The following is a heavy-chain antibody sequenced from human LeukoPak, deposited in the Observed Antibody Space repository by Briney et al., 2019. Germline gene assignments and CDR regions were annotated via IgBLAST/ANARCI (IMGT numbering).Heavy chain of an antibody. CDR3: ARDAYDSSGYYIDY. V-gene: IGHV1-2*02. J-gene: IGHJ4*02. Sequence: VASVKVSCKASGYTFTGYYMHWVRQAPGQGLEWMGWINPNSGGTNYAQKFQGRVTMTRDTSISTAYVELSRLRSDNTAVYYCARDAYDSSGYYIDYWGQGTLVTVSS. CDR2: INPNSGGT. CDR1: GYTFTGYY. D-gene: IGHD3-22*01.